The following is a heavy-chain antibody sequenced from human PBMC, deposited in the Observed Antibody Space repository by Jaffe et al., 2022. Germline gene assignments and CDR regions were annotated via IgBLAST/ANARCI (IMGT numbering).Heavy chain of an antibody. D-gene: IGHD1-1*01. V-gene: IGHV3-30*02. CDR1: RFTFSSYD. J-gene: IGHJ4*02. Sequence: QVQLVESGGGVVQPGGSLRLSCAASRFTFSSYDIHWVRQAPGKGLEWVAFIRSDGSNKFYVDSVKGRFSISRDNSKNTLFLQMNSLRPEDTAVYYCARGPGQYRPLDYWGQGTLVTVSS. CDR3: ARGPGQYRPLDY. CDR2: IRSDGSNK.